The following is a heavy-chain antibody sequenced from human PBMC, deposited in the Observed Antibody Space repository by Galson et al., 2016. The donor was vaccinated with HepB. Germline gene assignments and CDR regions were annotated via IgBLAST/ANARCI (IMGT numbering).Heavy chain of an antibody. CDR2: TSTGNGNT. CDR3: ARATKSGATGY. Sequence: SVKVSCKASGYTFTTYSIHWVRQAPGQRLEWMGWTSTGNGNTKYSQNFQGRVTITRDTSASTAYMALSSLRSEDTAVYYCARATKSGATGYWGQGTLVTVSS. CDR1: GYTFTTYS. D-gene: IGHD1-26*01. V-gene: IGHV1-3*04. J-gene: IGHJ4*02.